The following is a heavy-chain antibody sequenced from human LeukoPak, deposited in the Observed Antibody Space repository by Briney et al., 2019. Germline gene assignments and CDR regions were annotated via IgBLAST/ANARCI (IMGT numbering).Heavy chain of an antibody. V-gene: IGHV4-34*01. D-gene: IGHD5-24*01. CDR2: IYYSGST. J-gene: IGHJ4*02. CDR3: ARDVDGYAPGY. Sequence: SETLSLTCAVYGGSFSGYYWSWIRQPPGKGLEWIGSIYYSGSTYYNPSLKSRVTISVDTSKNQFSLKLSSVTAADTAVYYCARDVDGYAPGYWGQGTLVTVSS. CDR1: GGSFSGYY.